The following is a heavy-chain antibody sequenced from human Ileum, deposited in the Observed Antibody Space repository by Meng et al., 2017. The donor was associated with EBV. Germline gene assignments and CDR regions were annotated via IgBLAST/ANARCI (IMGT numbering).Heavy chain of an antibody. CDR1: VGSFNDYY. V-gene: IGHV4-34*01. CDR3: ARYGRCNGNSFYCFDP. D-gene: IGHD4-23*01. J-gene: IGHJ5*02. Sequence: QVRLQQWGTGLWKTSETLSLSCAVYVGSFNDYYWTWLRQPPGKGLEWIGEIDQSGYTKFNPSLSSRATISRDTSNNQFSLRLNSVTAADTALYYCARYGRCNGNSFYCFDPWGQGTLVTVSS. CDR2: IDQSGYT.